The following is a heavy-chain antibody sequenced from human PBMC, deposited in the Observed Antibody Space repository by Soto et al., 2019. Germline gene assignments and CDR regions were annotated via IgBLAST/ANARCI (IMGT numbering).Heavy chain of an antibody. CDR1: GYTFTSYG. Sequence: GASVKVSFKASGYTFTSYGISWVRQAPGQGLEWMGWISAYNGNTNYAQKLQGRVTMTTDTSTSTAYMELRSPRYDDTAVYYCARHTGEPTYYDFWSGSNWFDPWGQGTLVTVS. CDR2: ISAYNGNT. CDR3: ARHTGEPTYYDFWSGSNWFDP. V-gene: IGHV1-18*01. D-gene: IGHD3-3*01. J-gene: IGHJ5*02.